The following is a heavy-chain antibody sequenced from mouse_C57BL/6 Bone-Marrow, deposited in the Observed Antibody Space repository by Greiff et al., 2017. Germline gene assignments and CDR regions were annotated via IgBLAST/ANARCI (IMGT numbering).Heavy chain of an antibody. V-gene: IGHV1-81*01. CDR2: IYPRSGNT. Sequence: VQLVESGAELARPGASVKLSCKASGYTFTSYGISWVKQRTGQGLEWIGEIYPRSGNTYYNEKFKGKATLTADKSSSTAYMELRSLTSEDSAVYFCARRSQGFAYWGQGTLVTVSA. J-gene: IGHJ3*01. CDR3: ARRSQGFAY. CDR1: GYTFTSYG.